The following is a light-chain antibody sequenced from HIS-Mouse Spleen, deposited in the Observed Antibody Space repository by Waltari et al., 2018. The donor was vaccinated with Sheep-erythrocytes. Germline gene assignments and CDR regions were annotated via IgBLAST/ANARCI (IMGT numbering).Light chain of an antibody. CDR1: SSAVGGYNY. CDR3: CSYAGSYNHV. Sequence: QSALTQPRPVSGSPGQSVTIPCTGTSSAVGGYNYVPWYQQHPGKAPKLMIYDVSKRPSGVPDRFSGSKSGNTASLTISGLQAEDEADYYCCSYAGSYNHVFATGTKVTVL. J-gene: IGLJ1*01. CDR2: DVS. V-gene: IGLV2-11*01.